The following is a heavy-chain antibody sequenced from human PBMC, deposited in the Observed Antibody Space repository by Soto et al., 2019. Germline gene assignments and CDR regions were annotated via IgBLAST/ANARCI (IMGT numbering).Heavy chain of an antibody. J-gene: IGHJ4*02. Sequence: SETLSLTCAVSGDSVSNDNYYWRWIRQPPGKGLEWIGYIYYSGTTNYNSYLKSRLSLSVDMSKNQFSLKLASVTAADTAVYFCARSQRGRTAFTFDYWGQVALVTVSS. D-gene: IGHD3-16*01. CDR1: GDSVSNDNYY. CDR2: IYYSGTT. CDR3: ARSQRGRTAFTFDY. V-gene: IGHV4-61*01.